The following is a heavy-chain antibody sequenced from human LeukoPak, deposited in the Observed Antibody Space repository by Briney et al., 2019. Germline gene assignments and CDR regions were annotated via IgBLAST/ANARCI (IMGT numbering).Heavy chain of an antibody. CDR2: ISSSSSYI. Sequence: GGSLRLSCAASGFTVSSNYMSWVRQAPGKGLEWVSSISSSSSYIYYADSVKGRFTVSRDNAKNSLYLQMNSLRAEDTAVYYCAREGLEQSFDYWGQGTLVTVSS. V-gene: IGHV3-21*01. CDR3: AREGLEQSFDY. CDR1: GFTVSSNY. D-gene: IGHD1/OR15-1a*01. J-gene: IGHJ4*02.